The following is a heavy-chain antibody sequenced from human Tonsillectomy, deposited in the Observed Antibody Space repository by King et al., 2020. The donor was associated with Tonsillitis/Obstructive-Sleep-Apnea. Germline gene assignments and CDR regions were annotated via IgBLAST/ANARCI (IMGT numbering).Heavy chain of an antibody. CDR2: IRSKAYGGTT. V-gene: IGHV3-49*05. J-gene: IGHJ6*03. CDR3: TRSQWQLPYYYLYYMVV. Sequence: VQLVESGGGLVKPGRSLRLSCTASGFTFGDYAMSWFRQAPGKGLEWVGFIRSKAYGGTTEYAASVKGRFTISRDDSKSIAYLQMNSLKTEDTAVYYCTRSQWQLPYYYLYYMVVWGNGTTVTVSS. D-gene: IGHD1-26*01. CDR1: GFTFGDYA.